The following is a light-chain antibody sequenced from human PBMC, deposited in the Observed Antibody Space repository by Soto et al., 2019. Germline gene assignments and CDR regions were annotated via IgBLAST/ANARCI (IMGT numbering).Light chain of an antibody. V-gene: IGLV2-11*01. J-gene: IGLJ1*01. Sequence: QSVLTQPRSVSGSPGQSVTTSCTGXXCDVGGYNYVSWYQQHPGKAPKXXIXXXXXXXXXVXDRFSGSKSGNTASLTISGLQAEDEADYYCCSYAGSSYVFGTGTKVTVL. CDR1: XCDVGGYNY. CDR2: XXX. CDR3: CSYAGSSYV.